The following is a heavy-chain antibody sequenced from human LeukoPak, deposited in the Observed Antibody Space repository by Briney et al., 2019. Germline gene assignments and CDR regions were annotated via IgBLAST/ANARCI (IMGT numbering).Heavy chain of an antibody. CDR3: ARGSIVGATFDYFDY. V-gene: IGHV1-69*06. CDR1: GYIFTSYY. CDR2: IIPIFGTA. Sequence: GASVKVSCKTSGYIFTSYYIYWVRQAPGQGLEWMGGIIPIFGTANYAQKFQGRVTITADKSTSTAYMELSRLRSDDTAVYYCARGSIVGATFDYFDYWGQGTLVTVSS. D-gene: IGHD1-26*01. J-gene: IGHJ4*02.